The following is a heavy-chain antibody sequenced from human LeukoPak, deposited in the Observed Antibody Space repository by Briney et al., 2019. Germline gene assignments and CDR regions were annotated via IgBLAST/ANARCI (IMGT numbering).Heavy chain of an antibody. V-gene: IGHV3-23*01. J-gene: IGHJ4*02. CDR2: ISGNGIST. D-gene: IGHD2-15*01. Sequence: GASLRLSCAASGFAFSSYAMSWVSQAPGKGLEWVAAISGNGISTYYADSVKGRFTIARDNSKNTLYLQMNSLRVEDTAVYYCAKGTREYCSGGRCYDFDYWGQRILVTVSS. CDR1: GFAFSSYA. CDR3: AKGTREYCSGGRCYDFDY.